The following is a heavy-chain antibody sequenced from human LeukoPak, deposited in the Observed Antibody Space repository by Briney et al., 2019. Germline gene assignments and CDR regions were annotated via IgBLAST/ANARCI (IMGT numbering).Heavy chain of an antibody. CDR2: LNGSGGTT. J-gene: IGHJ5*02. D-gene: IGHD2-15*01. Sequence: GGSLRLSRVASGLTFSSYAMSWVRQAPGKGLEWVSDLNGSGGTTNYADSVKGRFTISRDNFRNTLYLQMNSLRAEDTAEYYCARGGYGGRIDLWGQGTQVTVSS. V-gene: IGHV3-23*01. CDR1: GLTFSSYA. CDR3: ARGGYGGRIDL.